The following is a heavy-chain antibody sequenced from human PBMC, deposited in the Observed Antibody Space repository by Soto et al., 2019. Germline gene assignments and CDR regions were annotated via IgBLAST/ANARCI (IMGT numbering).Heavy chain of an antibody. V-gene: IGHV4-34*01. CDR3: ARPVGLVRYNWFDP. D-gene: IGHD6-6*01. CDR1: GGSFRGYY. Sequence: SETLSLTCAVYGGSFRGYYWSWIRQPPGKGLEWIGEINHSGSTNYNPSLKSRVTISVDTSKNQFSLKLSSVTAADTAVYYCARPVGLVRYNWFDPWGQGTLVTVSS. J-gene: IGHJ5*02. CDR2: INHSGST.